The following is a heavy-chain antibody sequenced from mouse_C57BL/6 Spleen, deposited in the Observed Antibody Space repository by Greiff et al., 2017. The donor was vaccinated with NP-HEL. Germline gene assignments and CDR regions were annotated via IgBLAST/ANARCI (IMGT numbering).Heavy chain of an antibody. Sequence: QVQLQQPGAELVKPGASVKLSCKASGYTFTSYWMHWVKQRPGQGLEWIGMIHPNSGSTNYNEKFKSKATLTVDKSSSTAYMQRSSLTSEDSAVYYCAIDQYGSSYRYFDVWGTGTTVTVSS. CDR1: GYTFTSYW. J-gene: IGHJ1*03. D-gene: IGHD1-1*01. CDR2: IHPNSGST. CDR3: AIDQYGSSYRYFDV. V-gene: IGHV1-64*01.